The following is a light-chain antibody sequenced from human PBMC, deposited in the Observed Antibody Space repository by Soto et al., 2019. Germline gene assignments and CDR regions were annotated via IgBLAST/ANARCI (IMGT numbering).Light chain of an antibody. CDR3: QQRSNWRLGGFT. V-gene: IGKV3-11*01. Sequence: EIVLTQSPATLSLSPGERATLSCRASQSVSSYLAWYQQKPGQAPRLLIYDASNRATGIPARFSGSGSGTDFTLTISSLETEDFAVYYWQQRSNWRLGGFTFRPGTKVDIK. J-gene: IGKJ3*01. CDR2: DAS. CDR1: QSVSSY.